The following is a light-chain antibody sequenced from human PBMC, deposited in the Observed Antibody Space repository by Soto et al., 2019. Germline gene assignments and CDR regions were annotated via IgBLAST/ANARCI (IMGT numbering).Light chain of an antibody. CDR1: QSVLYTPNAKNY. J-gene: IGKJ1*01. CDR3: QQYYSTPT. CDR2: WAS. V-gene: IGKV4-1*01. Sequence: DIVMPQSPEHLAGSLVESARVKXQSGQSVLYTPNAKNYLAWYQQKPGQPPKLLIYWASTRESGVPDRFSGSGSGTDFTLTISSLQAEDVAVYYCQQYYSTPTFGQGTKVDIK.